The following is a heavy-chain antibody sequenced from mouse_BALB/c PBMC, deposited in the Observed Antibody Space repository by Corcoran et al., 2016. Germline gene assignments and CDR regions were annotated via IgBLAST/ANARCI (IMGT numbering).Heavy chain of an antibody. CDR2: IYWDDDK. CDR1: GFSLNTSGMG. D-gene: IGHD1-1*01. V-gene: IGHV8-12*01. Sequence: QVTLKESGPGILQPSQTLSLTCSVSGFSLNTSGMGVSWIRQPSGKGLEWLAHIYWDDDKRYNPSLKSRLTISKDTSSNQVFLKITSVDTADTATYYCARSHYYGSSYDSWGQGTTLTVSS. J-gene: IGHJ2*01. CDR3: ARSHYYGSSYDS.